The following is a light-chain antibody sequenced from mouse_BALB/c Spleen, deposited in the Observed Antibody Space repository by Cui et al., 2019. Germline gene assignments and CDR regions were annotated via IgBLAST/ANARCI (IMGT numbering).Light chain of an antibody. CDR2: ETS. CDR1: SSVSY. CDR3: QQWSSYPFT. Sequence: QIVLTQSPAIMSASPGEKVTMTCSASSSVSYMYCYQQKPGSSPSLLIYETSNLASGVPVRFSGSGSGTSYSLTISRMEAEDAATYYCQQWSSYPFTFGSGTKLEIK. V-gene: IGKV4-55*01. J-gene: IGKJ4*01.